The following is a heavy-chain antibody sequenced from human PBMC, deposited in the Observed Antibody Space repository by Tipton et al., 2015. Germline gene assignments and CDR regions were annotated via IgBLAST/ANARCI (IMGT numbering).Heavy chain of an antibody. V-gene: IGHV4-59*11. Sequence: TLSLTCSVSGDSISRHYWSWIRQPPGKGLEWIGYIYYSGSTNYNPSLKSRVTISVDTSKNQFSLNLSSVTAADTAVYYCARGGAPGYIYYGMDVWGQGATVTVSS. CDR2: IYYSGST. J-gene: IGHJ6*02. CDR1: GDSISRHY. CDR3: ARGGAPGYIYYGMDV. D-gene: IGHD6-13*01.